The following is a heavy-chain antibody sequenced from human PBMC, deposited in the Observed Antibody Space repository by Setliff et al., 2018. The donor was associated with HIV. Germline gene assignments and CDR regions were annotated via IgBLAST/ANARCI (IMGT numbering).Heavy chain of an antibody. J-gene: IGHJ6*03. D-gene: IGHD2-2*02. V-gene: IGHV3-15*01. CDR2: IQTKADGGAT. CDR1: GFTFSNAY. CDR3: TTEAYCSDTSCYIAFYYYYYMDV. Sequence: KPGGSLRLSCAGSGFTFSNAYMSWVRQAPGKGLEWVGRIQTKADGGATEYAAFVKGRFTISRDDSKNTLFLQMNSLATEDTAVYYCTTEAYCSDTSCYIAFYYYYYMDVWGNGTTVTVSS.